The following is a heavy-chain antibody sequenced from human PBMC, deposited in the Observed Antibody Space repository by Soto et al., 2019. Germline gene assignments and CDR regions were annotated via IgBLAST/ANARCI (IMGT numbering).Heavy chain of an antibody. J-gene: IGHJ6*02. CDR2: IDWDDNK. D-gene: IGHD3-22*01. CDR3: ARMTAETNYYDSSDRYHCYVMDV. V-gene: IGHV2-70*01. CDR1: GFSVSTRWMC. Sequence: SGPTLVNPTQTLTLTCTFSGFSVSTRWMCVSWIRQPPGKALEWLALIDWDDNKYYTTSLKTGFTISKDTSENQVVLTMTNMDTADTATYYCARMTAETNYYDSSDRYHCYVMDVWGQGPTVTVSS.